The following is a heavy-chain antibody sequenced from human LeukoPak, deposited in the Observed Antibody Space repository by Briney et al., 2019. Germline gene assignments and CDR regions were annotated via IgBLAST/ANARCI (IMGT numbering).Heavy chain of an antibody. CDR2: FDPEDGET. J-gene: IGHJ3*02. V-gene: IGHV1-24*01. Sequence: ASVKVSCKVSGYTLTELPMHWVRQPPGKGLEWMGGFDPEDGETIYAQKFQGRVTMTEDISTDTASMELSSLRSEDTAVYYCATDIRGIADAFDIWGQGTMVTVSS. D-gene: IGHD6-13*01. CDR1: GYTLTELP. CDR3: ATDIRGIADAFDI.